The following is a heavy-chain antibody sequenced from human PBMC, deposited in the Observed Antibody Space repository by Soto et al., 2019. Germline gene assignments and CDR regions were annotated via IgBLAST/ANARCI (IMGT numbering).Heavy chain of an antibody. Sequence: HPGGSLRLSCVAPGITFRSRAMSRVRQAPGEGLEWVSVTTDTEGDRKYADSVRGRFTISRDNSKNTLYLQMSSLRAEDSAVYYCARGSRDSYPGSRTFGLWGRGTRVTVYS. CDR2: TTDTEGDR. CDR3: ARGSRDSYPGSRTFGL. J-gene: IGHJ4*03. CDR1: GITFRSRA. D-gene: IGHD3-10*01. V-gene: IGHV3-23*01.